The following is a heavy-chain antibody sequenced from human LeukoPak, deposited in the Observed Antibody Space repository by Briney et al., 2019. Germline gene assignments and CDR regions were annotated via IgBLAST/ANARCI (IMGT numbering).Heavy chain of an antibody. D-gene: IGHD1-26*01. J-gene: IGHJ4*02. CDR2: IWYDGSNE. CDR3: ARGGLTIAEATTSWYLDY. V-gene: IGHV3-33*08. CDR1: GFTFSSYT. Sequence: PGGSLRLSCAASGFTFSSYTMNWVRQAQGKGLEWVALIWYDGSNENYADSVKGRFTISRDNSRNTLYLQMNSLRGEDTAVYYCARGGLTIAEATTSWYLDYWGQGTLVTVSS.